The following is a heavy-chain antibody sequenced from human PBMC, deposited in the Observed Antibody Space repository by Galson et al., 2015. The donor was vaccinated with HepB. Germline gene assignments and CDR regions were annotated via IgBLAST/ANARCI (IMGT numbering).Heavy chain of an antibody. CDR3: ARAGYTSGYDY. Sequence: SLRLSCAASGFTFSSYWMSWVRQAPGKGLEWMANINQDGSEKYYVDSLKGRFTISRDNAKNSLYLQMSSLRGEDTAVYYCARAGYTSGYDYWGLGTLVTVSS. CDR2: INQDGSEK. J-gene: IGHJ4*02. CDR1: GFTFSSYW. V-gene: IGHV3-7*03. D-gene: IGHD6-19*01.